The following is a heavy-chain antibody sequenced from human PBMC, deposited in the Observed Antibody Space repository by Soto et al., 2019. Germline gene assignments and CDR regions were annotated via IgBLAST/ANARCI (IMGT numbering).Heavy chain of an antibody. CDR2: IYYSGST. CDR1: GGSICSYY. V-gene: IGHV4-59*12. J-gene: IGHJ4*02. CDR3: ASRYGSGKYYFDF. D-gene: IGHD3-10*01. Sequence: SETLSLSCTVSGGSICSYYWSWIRQPPGKGLEWIGYIYYSGSTNYNPSLESRVTVSVDTSKNQISLKLTSVTAADTAVYYCASRYGSGKYYFDFWGQGTLVTVSS.